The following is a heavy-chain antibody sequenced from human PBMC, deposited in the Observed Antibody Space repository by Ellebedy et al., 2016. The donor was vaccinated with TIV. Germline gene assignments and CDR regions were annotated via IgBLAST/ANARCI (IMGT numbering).Heavy chain of an antibody. CDR1: AYTFTSYD. J-gene: IGHJ4*02. Sequence: AASVKVSCKASAYTFTSYDIYWVRQATGQGLDWMGWMNPNSGNTGHAQNFQGRVTMTRNTSISTAYMELSSLRSEDTAVYYCARGRGYYDSKSYYKGHDYWGQGTLVTVSS. CDR2: MNPNSGNT. CDR3: ARGRGYYDSKSYYKGHDY. V-gene: IGHV1-8*01. D-gene: IGHD3-10*01.